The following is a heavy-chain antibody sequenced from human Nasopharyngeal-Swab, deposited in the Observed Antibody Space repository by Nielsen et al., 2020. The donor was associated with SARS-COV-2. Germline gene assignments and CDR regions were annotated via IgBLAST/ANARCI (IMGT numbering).Heavy chain of an antibody. Sequence: GQAPGKGLEWIGSIYYSGATYYSPSLKSRLTISVDTSQNQFSLTVSSVTASDTAVYYCVRDNYYHYYMDVWGQGTTVTVSS. J-gene: IGHJ6*03. CDR2: IYYSGAT. V-gene: IGHV4-39*01. D-gene: IGHD2-15*01. CDR3: VRDNYYHYYMDV.